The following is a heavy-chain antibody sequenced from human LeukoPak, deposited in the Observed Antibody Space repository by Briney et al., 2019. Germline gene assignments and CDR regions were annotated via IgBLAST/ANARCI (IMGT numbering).Heavy chain of an antibody. V-gene: IGHV4-34*01. D-gene: IGHD7-27*01. CDR1: GGSFSGYY. CDR3: ARRSLGRTGGGAFDI. Sequence: SETLSLTCAVYGGSFSGYYWSWIRQPPGKGLEWIGDINHSGSTKYNPSLKSRVTISLDKSKSQFSLTLSSVTAADTAVYYCARRSLGRTGGGAFDIWGQGTMVTVSS. J-gene: IGHJ3*02. CDR2: INHSGST.